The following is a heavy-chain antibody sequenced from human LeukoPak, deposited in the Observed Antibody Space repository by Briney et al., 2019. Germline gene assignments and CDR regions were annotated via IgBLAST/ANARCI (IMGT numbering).Heavy chain of an antibody. CDR1: GGSLNTYY. CDR2: IYYSGST. D-gene: IGHD3-10*01. Sequence: SETLSLTCTVSGGSLNTYYWSWIRQPPGKGLEWIGYIYYSGSTNYNPSLKSRVTISVDTSKNQFSLKLSSVTAADTAVYYCARLISGVGYFDSWGQETLVTVSS. J-gene: IGHJ4*02. V-gene: IGHV4-59*08. CDR3: ARLISGVGYFDS.